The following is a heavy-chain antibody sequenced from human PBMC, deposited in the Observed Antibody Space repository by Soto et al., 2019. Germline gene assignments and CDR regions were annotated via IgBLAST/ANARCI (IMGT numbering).Heavy chain of an antibody. J-gene: IGHJ3*02. Sequence: EVQLVESGGGLVQPGGSLRLSCAASGFTFSSYWMYWVRQAPGKGLEWVSHMNNDGSYTIYAGSVKGRFTFPRDNAKNTLYLQMNSLRAEDTAVYYCVRGGYMHACDIWGQGTMVTVSS. D-gene: IGHD6-13*01. V-gene: IGHV3-74*01. CDR3: VRGGYMHACDI. CDR1: GFTFSSYW. CDR2: MNNDGSYT.